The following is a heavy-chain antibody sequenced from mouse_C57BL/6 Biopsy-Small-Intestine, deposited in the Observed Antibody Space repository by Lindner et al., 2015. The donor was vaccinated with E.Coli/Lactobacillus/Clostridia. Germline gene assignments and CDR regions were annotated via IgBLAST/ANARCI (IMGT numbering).Heavy chain of an antibody. V-gene: IGHV1-81*01. D-gene: IGHD1-1*01. Sequence: SVKVSCKASGGTFSSHAISWVRQAPGQGLEWMGGIIPILGTANYAQKFQGRVTVTADESTSTAYMELSSLRSEDTAVYYCARDQGLYYYDSSGYLRGAFDIWGQGTMVTVSS. CDR2: IIPILGTA. CDR1: GGTFSSHA. CDR3: ARDQGLYYYDSSGYLRGAFDI. J-gene: IGHJ3*01.